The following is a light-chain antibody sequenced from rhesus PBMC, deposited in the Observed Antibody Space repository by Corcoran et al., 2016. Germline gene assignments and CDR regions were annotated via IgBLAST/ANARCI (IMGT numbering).Light chain of an antibody. V-gene: IGLV2S9*01. J-gene: IGLJ6*01. CDR2: DVS. CDR3: QSADDSYNDV. CDR1: SSDIGGYND. Sequence: QSALTQPPSVSKSLGQSVTISCTGTSSDIGGYNDVSWYQQHPGTAPRLLIYDVSQRPSGVSDRFSGSKSGNTASLTISGLQAEDEADYYCQSADDSYNDVFGSGTKLTVL.